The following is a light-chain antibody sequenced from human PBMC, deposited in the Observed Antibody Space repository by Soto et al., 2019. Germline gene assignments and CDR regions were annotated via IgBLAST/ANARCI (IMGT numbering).Light chain of an antibody. CDR2: GAS. CDR3: QQYGSSPPCT. CDR1: QSFSSSY. J-gene: IGKJ1*01. Sequence: EIVLTQSPGTLSLSPGERATLSCRASQSFSSSYLAWYQQKPGQAPRLLIYGASSRATGIPYRFSGSGSGTDFTLTISRLEPEDFAVYYCQQYGSSPPCTFGQGTKV. V-gene: IGKV3-20*01.